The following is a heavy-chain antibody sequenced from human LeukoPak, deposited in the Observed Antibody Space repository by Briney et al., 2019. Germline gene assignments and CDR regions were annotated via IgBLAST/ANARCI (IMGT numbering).Heavy chain of an antibody. V-gene: IGHV3-33*01. Sequence: GGSLGLSCAASGFTFSSYGMHWVRQAPGKGLEWVAVIWYDGSNKYCADSVKGRFTISRDNSKNTLYLQMNSLRAEDTAVYYCARNKWFGESTPFDYWGQGTLVTVSS. CDR3: ARNKWFGESTPFDY. D-gene: IGHD3-10*01. J-gene: IGHJ4*02. CDR2: IWYDGSNK. CDR1: GFTFSSYG.